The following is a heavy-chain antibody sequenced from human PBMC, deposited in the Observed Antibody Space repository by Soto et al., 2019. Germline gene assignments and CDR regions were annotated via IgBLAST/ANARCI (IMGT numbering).Heavy chain of an antibody. J-gene: IGHJ4*02. CDR1: GGSISSYY. Sequence: SETLSLTCTVSGGSISSYYWSWIRQPPGKGLEWIGYIYYSGSTNYNPSLKSRVTISVDTSKNQFSQKLSSVTAADTAVYYCARHLSDNSSGYYYFDYWGQGTLVTVSS. D-gene: IGHD3-22*01. CDR2: IYYSGST. V-gene: IGHV4-59*08. CDR3: ARHLSDNSSGYYYFDY.